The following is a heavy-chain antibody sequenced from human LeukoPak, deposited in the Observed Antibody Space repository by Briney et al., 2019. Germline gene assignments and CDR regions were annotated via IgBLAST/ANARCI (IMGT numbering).Heavy chain of an antibody. Sequence: AGGSLRLSCAASGFTFSSYGMHWVHQAPGKGLEWVAVISYDGSNKYYADSVKGRFTISRDNSKNTLYLQMNSLRAEDTAVYYCAKDQGSSWYSGWFDPWGQGTLVTVSS. CDR1: GFTFSSYG. D-gene: IGHD6-13*01. J-gene: IGHJ5*02. CDR2: ISYDGSNK. CDR3: AKDQGSSWYSGWFDP. V-gene: IGHV3-30*18.